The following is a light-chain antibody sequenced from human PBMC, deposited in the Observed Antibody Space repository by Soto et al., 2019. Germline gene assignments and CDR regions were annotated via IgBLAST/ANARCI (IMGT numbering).Light chain of an antibody. Sequence: QSALTQPASVSGSPGQSITISCTGTSSDFGSYNLVSWYQQHPGKAPKLMSYEVSKRPSGVSNRFSGSKSGNTASLTISGLQAEDEADYYCCSYAGSSTFYVFGTGTKVTVL. CDR2: EVS. CDR3: CSYAGSSTFYV. CDR1: SSDFGSYNL. V-gene: IGLV2-23*02. J-gene: IGLJ1*01.